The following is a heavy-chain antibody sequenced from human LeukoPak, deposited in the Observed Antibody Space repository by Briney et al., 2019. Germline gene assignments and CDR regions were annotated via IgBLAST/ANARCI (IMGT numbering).Heavy chain of an antibody. Sequence: SETLSLTCAVSGYSISSGYYWGWIRQPPGKGLEWIGSIYHSGSTHYNPSLKSRVTISVDTSKNQFSLKLSSVTAADTAVYYCARESGIVGATFDYWGQGTLVTVSS. CDR1: GYSISSGYY. D-gene: IGHD1-26*01. V-gene: IGHV4-38-2*02. CDR3: ARESGIVGATFDY. J-gene: IGHJ4*02. CDR2: IYHSGST.